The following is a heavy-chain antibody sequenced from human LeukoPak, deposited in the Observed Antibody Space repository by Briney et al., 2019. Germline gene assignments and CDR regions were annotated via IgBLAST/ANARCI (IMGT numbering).Heavy chain of an antibody. J-gene: IGHJ4*02. V-gene: IGHV3-20*04. CDR3: AKGVHRLAAAAPLKVEFYFDY. Sequence: GGSLRLSCAASGFTFDDYGMSWVRQAPGKGLEWVSGINWNGGSTGYADSVKGRFTISRDNAKNSLYLQMNSLRAEDTALYYCAKGVHRLAAAAPLKVEFYFDYWGQGTLVTVSS. CDR2: INWNGGST. D-gene: IGHD6-13*01. CDR1: GFTFDDYG.